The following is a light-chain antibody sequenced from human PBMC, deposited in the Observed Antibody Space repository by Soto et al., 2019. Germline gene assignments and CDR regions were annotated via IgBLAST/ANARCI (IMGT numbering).Light chain of an antibody. Sequence: DIQLTQSPASLSASLGDRVTITCRANQAVGVYLAWFQQKPGKVPKLLIYAASALPAGVPSRFSGGGSGTDFTLTISSLQPEDIATYYCQKYNSAPLTFGGGTKVEI. CDR3: QKYNSAPLT. CDR2: AAS. J-gene: IGKJ4*01. V-gene: IGKV1-27*01. CDR1: QAVGVY.